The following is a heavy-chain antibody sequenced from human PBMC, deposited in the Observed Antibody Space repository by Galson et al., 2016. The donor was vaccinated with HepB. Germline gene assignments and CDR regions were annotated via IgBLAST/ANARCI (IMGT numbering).Heavy chain of an antibody. V-gene: IGHV1-2*02. CDR3: AIDSQTDCPPDY. CDR2: INTNSGGT. J-gene: IGHJ4*02. D-gene: IGHD2-21*01. CDR1: EYYFPDYY. Sequence: SVKVSCKASEYYFPDYYIHWVRQAPGQGLEWMGWINTNSGGTNYPQNFQGRVTLTRDTAISTAYMELRSVTSDDTAIYYCAIDSQTDCPPDYWGQGTLVTVSS.